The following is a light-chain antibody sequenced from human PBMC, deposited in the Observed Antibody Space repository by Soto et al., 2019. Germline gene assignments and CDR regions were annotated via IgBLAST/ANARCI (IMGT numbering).Light chain of an antibody. CDR1: SSDFGSYNL. CDR3: CSYAGSSTYV. CDR2: EDS. V-gene: IGLV2-23*01. J-gene: IGLJ1*01. Sequence: QSVLTQPAAVSGSPGQSITISCTGTSSDFGSYNLVSWYQQHPGKAPKLMIYEDSKRPSGVSNRFSGSKSGNTASLTISAFQVEDDADYYCCSYAGSSTYVFGTGIKVTVL.